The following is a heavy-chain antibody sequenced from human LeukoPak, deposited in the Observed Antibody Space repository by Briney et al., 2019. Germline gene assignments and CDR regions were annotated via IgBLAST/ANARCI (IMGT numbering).Heavy chain of an antibody. J-gene: IGHJ4*02. CDR2: ISGSNGNT. D-gene: IGHD3-10*01. CDR1: GYSFTRYG. CDR3: ARSGRGTYYYFDW. Sequence: GASVKVSCRXSGYSFTRYGMSWLRQAPRQGPEWMGWISGSNGNTNYAQKFQGRVTMTTDISTSTAYMEVWSLRSDDTAVYYCARSGRGTYYYFDWWGQGTLVTVSS. V-gene: IGHV1-18*01.